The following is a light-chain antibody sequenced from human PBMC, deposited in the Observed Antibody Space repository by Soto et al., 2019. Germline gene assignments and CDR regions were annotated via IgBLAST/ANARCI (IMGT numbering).Light chain of an antibody. CDR1: SSDVGGYSY. CDR2: EVT. CDR3: SSYAGSNNFV. V-gene: IGLV2-8*01. J-gene: IGLJ1*01. Sequence: QSALTQPPSASGSPGQSVTISCTGTSSDVGGYSYVSWYQQHPGKAPKLMIYEVTKRPSGVPDRFSASKSGNTASLTVSGLQAEDEADYYCSSYAGSNNFVFGTGTKVNVL.